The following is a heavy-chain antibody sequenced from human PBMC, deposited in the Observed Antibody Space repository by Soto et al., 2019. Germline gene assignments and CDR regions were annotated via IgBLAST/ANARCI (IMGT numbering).Heavy chain of an antibody. Sequence: PWGSLRLSCAASGFPFSSYAIICVRQSPLTGLEWVSAISGSGDSTYYADSARGRFSISRDNSKNTLYLQMNSLRAGDTAVYYCAKELLSGTYPSFDYWGQGILVTVSS. CDR1: GFPFSSYA. CDR3: AKELLSGTYPSFDY. D-gene: IGHD1-26*01. V-gene: IGHV3-23*01. CDR2: ISGSGDST. J-gene: IGHJ4*02.